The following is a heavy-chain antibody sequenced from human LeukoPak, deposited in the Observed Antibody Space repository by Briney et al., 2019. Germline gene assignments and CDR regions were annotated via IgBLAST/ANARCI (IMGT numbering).Heavy chain of an antibody. Sequence: GASVKVSCKASGYTFTGYYMHWVRQAPGQGLEWMGWINPNSGGTNYAQKFQGRVTMTRDTSISTAYMELSRLRSDDTAVYYCARGDCSSTSCYAGSMDDTRYYYYYMDVWGKGTTGTVSS. J-gene: IGHJ6*03. CDR2: INPNSGGT. CDR1: GYTFTGYY. V-gene: IGHV1-2*02. D-gene: IGHD2-2*01. CDR3: ARGDCSSTSCYAGSMDDTRYYYYYMDV.